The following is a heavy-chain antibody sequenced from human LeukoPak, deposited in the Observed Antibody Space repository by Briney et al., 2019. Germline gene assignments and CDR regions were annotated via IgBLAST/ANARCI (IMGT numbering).Heavy chain of an antibody. J-gene: IGHJ4*02. V-gene: IGHV3-66*01. CDR3: AKEFSIMITFGGVIVTDY. CDR2: IYSGGST. Sequence: PGGSLRLSCAASGFTVSSNYMSWVRQAPGKGLEWVSVIYSGGSTYYADSVKGRFTISRDNSKNTLYLQMNSLRAEDTAVYYCAKEFSIMITFGGVIVTDYWGQGTLVTVSS. D-gene: IGHD3-16*02. CDR1: GFTVSSNY.